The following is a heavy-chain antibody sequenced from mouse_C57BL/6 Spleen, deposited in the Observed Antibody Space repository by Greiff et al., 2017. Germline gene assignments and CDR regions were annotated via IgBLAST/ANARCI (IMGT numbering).Heavy chain of an antibody. CDR2: ISNGGGST. V-gene: IGHV5-12*01. J-gene: IGHJ4*01. Sequence: VQLVESGGGLVQPGGSLKLSCAASGFTFSDYYMYWVRQTPEKRLEWVAYISNGGGSTDYPDTVKGRFTIYRENAKNTLYLQMSSLKSEDTTMYYCAGHGRYYGKYVAMDYWGQGTSLTVSS. CDR3: AGHGRYYGKYVAMDY. D-gene: IGHD2-1*01. CDR1: GFTFSDYY.